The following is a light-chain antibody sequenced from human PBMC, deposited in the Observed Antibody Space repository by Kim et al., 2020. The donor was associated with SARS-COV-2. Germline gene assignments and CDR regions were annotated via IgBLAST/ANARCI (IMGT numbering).Light chain of an antibody. V-gene: IGKV1-12*01. CDR2: AAS. J-gene: IGKJ1*01. CDR1: QGISSW. CDR3: QQYNSFPWT. Sequence: DIQMTQSPSSVSASVGDRVTITCRASQGISSWLDWYQQKPGKAPKLLIYAASNLQSGVPSRFSGSGSGTDFTLTISSLQPEDFATYYCQQYNSFPWTFGQGTNVDIK.